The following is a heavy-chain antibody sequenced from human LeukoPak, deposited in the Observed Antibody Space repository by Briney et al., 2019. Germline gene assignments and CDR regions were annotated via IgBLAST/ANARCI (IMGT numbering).Heavy chain of an antibody. D-gene: IGHD6-19*01. CDR2: IYTSGST. CDR1: GGSISSYY. V-gene: IGHV4-4*07. Sequence: SETLSLTCTVSGGSISSYYWSWIRQPAGKGLEGIGRIYTSGSTNYNPSHKSRVTMSIDTSKNQFFLKLSSVTAADTAVYYCAGISVTGGDWFDPWGQGTLVTVSS. J-gene: IGHJ5*02. CDR3: AGISVTGGDWFDP.